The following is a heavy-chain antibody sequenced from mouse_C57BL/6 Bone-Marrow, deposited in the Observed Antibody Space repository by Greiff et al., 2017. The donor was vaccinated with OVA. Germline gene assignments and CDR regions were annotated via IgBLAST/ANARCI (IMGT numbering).Heavy chain of an antibody. V-gene: IGHV1-22*01. J-gene: IGHJ1*03. CDR2: INPNNGGT. D-gene: IGHD2-1*01. Sequence: EVQLQQSGPELVKPGASVKMSCKASGYTFTDYTMHWVKQSHGKSLEWIGYINPNNGGTSYNQKFKGKATLTVNKSSSTAYMELRSLTSEDSAVYYCARRGYYGNHWYFDVWGTGTTVTVSS. CDR3: ARRGYYGNHWYFDV. CDR1: GYTFTDYT.